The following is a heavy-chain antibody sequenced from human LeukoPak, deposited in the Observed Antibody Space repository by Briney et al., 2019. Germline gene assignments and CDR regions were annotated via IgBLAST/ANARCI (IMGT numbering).Heavy chain of an antibody. V-gene: IGHV3-30*14. CDR2: ISYDGSNK. CDR3: ARTPIDSSSWYILGAFDI. Sequence: GGSLRLSCAASGFTFSSYAMHWVRQAPGKGLEWVAVISYDGSNKYYADSVKGRFTISRDNSKNTLYLQMNSLRAEDTAVYYCARTPIDSSSWYILGAFDIWGQGTMVTVSS. D-gene: IGHD6-13*01. J-gene: IGHJ3*02. CDR1: GFTFSSYA.